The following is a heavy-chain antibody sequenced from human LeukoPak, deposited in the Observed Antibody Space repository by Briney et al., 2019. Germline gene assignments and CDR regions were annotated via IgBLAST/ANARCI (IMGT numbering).Heavy chain of an antibody. J-gene: IGHJ4*02. D-gene: IGHD3-22*01. CDR2: INHSGST. V-gene: IGHV4-34*01. Sequence: SETLSLTCAVYGGSFSGYYWSWIRQPPGKGLEWIGEINHSGSTNYNPSLKSRVTISIDTSKNQFSLKLSSVTAADTAVYYCTRGRAYYDSTGYYYWGRGILVTVSS. CDR1: GGSFSGYY. CDR3: TRGRAYYDSTGYYY.